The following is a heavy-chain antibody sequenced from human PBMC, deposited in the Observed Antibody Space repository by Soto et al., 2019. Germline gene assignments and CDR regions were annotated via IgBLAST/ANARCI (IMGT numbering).Heavy chain of an antibody. D-gene: IGHD1-7*01. CDR1: GGTFSSYA. J-gene: IGHJ6*02. CDR2: IIPIFGTA. Sequence: QVQLVQSGAEVKKPGSSVKVSCKASGGTFSSYAISWVRQAPGQGLEWMGGIIPIFGTANYAQKFQGRVTITADECTSTAYMELSSLRSEDTAVYYCARERLTGTTTFYYYYGMDVWGQGTTVTVSS. V-gene: IGHV1-69*01. CDR3: ARERLTGTTTFYYYYGMDV.